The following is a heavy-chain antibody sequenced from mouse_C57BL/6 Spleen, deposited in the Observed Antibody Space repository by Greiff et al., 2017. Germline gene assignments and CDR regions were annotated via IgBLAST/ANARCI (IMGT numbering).Heavy chain of an antibody. D-gene: IGHD2-3*01. CDR3: TDGYPIDD. Sequence: VQLQQSGAELVRPGASVKLSCTASGFNIKDYYMHWVKQRPEQGLEWIGRIDPEDGDTEYAPKFQGKATMTAHTSSTTAYMQLSCLTSQETAVYYCTDGYPIDDWGQGTTLTFAS. V-gene: IGHV14-1*01. J-gene: IGHJ2*01. CDR2: IDPEDGDT. CDR1: GFNIKDYY.